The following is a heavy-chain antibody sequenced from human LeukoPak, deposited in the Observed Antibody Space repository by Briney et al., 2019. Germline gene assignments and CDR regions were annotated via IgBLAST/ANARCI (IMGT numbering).Heavy chain of an antibody. CDR3: ARGTGLTGTGGPYYYYMDV. CDR2: INWNGGST. J-gene: IGHJ6*03. CDR1: GFTFGDYG. V-gene: IGHV3-20*04. D-gene: IGHD1-14*01. Sequence: PGRSLRLSCTASGFTFGDYGMSWVRQAPGKGLEWVSGINWNGGSTVYADSVKGRFTISRDNAKNSLYLQMNSLRAEDTALYYCARGTGLTGTGGPYYYYMDVWGKGTTVTVSS.